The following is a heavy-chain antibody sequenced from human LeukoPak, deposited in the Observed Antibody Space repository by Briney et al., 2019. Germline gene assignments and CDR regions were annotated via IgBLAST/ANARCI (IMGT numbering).Heavy chain of an antibody. CDR1: GFPFSTYW. Sequence: GGSLRLSCAASGFPFSTYWMAWVRQAPGKGLDWVANIRKDGGAKFYAASVKGRFIISRDNAKNSLYLQMNNLRDEDTAVYYCASSHDSSGNDWGQGTLVT. D-gene: IGHD3-22*01. CDR3: ASSHDSSGND. J-gene: IGHJ4*02. CDR2: IRKDGGAK. V-gene: IGHV3-7*01.